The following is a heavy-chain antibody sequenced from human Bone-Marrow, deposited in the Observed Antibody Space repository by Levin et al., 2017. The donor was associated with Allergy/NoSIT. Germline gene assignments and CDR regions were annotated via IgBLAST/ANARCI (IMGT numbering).Heavy chain of an antibody. J-gene: IGHJ4*02. V-gene: IGHV4-59*01. CDR1: GGSISSYY. D-gene: IGHD5-24*01. CDR2: IYYSGST. CDR3: ARVGQLRKGYNPFDY. Sequence: SQTLSLTCTVSGGSISSYYWSWIRPPPGKGLEWIGYIYYSGSTNYNPSLKSRVTISVDTSKNQFSLKLSSVTAADTAVYYCARVGQLRKGYNPFDYWGQGTLVTVSS.